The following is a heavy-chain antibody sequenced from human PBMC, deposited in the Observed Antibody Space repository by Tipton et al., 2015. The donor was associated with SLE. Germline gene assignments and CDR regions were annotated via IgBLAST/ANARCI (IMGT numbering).Heavy chain of an antibody. CDR2: ISRSGDRT. V-gene: IGHV3-23*01. Sequence: SLRLSCAASGFTFGSYAMTWVRQAPGKGLEWVSAISRSGDRTYYADSVKGQFTITRDNAENTLYLQMDSLRAEDTAVYFCAKETGSYYLLSCFDHWGQGTLVSVSS. CDR1: GFTFGSYA. D-gene: IGHD1-26*01. J-gene: IGHJ4*02. CDR3: AKETGSYYLLSCFDH.